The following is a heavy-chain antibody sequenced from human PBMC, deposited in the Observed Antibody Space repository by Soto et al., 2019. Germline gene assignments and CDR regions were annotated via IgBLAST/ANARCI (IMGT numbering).Heavy chain of an antibody. V-gene: IGHV4-30-4*01. Sequence: PSETLSLTCTVSGGSISSGDYYWSWIRQPPGKGLEWIGYIYYSGSTYYNPSLKSRVTISVDTSKNQFSLKLSSVTAADTAVYYCASQHRIYGSGSYMDVWGQGTTVTVSS. CDR1: GGSISSGDYY. J-gene: IGHJ6*02. CDR2: IYYSGST. CDR3: ASQHRIYGSGSYMDV. D-gene: IGHD3-10*01.